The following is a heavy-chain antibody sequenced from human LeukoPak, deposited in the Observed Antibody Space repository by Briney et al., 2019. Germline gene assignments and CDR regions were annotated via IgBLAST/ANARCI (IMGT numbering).Heavy chain of an antibody. Sequence: GRSLRLSCAASGFTFSSYAMHWVRQAPGKGLEWVAVISYDGSNKYYADSVKGRFTTSRDNSKNTLYLQMNSLRAEDTAVYYCARENYGSGSLGYYYYGMDVWGKGTTVTVSS. J-gene: IGHJ6*04. D-gene: IGHD3-10*01. CDR2: ISYDGSNK. CDR1: GFTFSSYA. V-gene: IGHV3-30*04. CDR3: ARENYGSGSLGYYYYGMDV.